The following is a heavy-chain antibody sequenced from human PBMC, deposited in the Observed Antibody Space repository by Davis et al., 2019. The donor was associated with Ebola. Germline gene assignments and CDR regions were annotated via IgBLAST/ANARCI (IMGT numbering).Heavy chain of an antibody. V-gene: IGHV3-23*01. CDR1: GVSFSTFT. J-gene: IGHJ4*02. Sequence: PGGSLRLSCAAAGVSFSTFTMSWVRQAPGTWLEWVSSIFGSGSGDTFYAESVKGRFSISRDDSKNNLFLQMTSLRAEDTAIYRCAKDVTPDGLWDIDYWGQGTLVTVSS. CDR2: IFGSGSGDT. D-gene: IGHD3-16*01. CDR3: AKDVTPDGLWDIDY.